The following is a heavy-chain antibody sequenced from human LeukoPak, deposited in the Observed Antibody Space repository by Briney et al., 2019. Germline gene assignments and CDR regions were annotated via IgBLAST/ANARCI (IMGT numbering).Heavy chain of an antibody. CDR2: INPNSGDT. D-gene: IGHD3-16*01. V-gene: IGHV1-2*02. Sequence: GASVKVSCKASGYIFTGYYMHWVRQAPGQGLEWMGWINPNSGDTNYQGRVTMTRGTSISTAYMELSRLRSDDTAVYYCARVRYRLAETYIDYWGQGTLVTVSS. CDR3: ARVRYRLAETYIDY. J-gene: IGHJ4*02. CDR1: GYIFTGYY.